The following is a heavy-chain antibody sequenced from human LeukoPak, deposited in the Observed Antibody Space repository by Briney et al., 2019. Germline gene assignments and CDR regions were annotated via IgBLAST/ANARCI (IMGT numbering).Heavy chain of an antibody. J-gene: IGHJ4*02. CDR1: GFSFNNYA. CDR3: VKGGYDFVEVAYFDF. D-gene: IGHD5-12*01. Sequence: GGSLRLSCAASGFSFNNYAMGWVRQAPGKGLEWVSIIIASSGSTFYADSVKGRFTISRDNSKNTLYLQMNSLRVEDTAVYYCVKGGYDFVEVAYFDFWGQGTLVTVSS. CDR2: IIASSGST. V-gene: IGHV3-23*01.